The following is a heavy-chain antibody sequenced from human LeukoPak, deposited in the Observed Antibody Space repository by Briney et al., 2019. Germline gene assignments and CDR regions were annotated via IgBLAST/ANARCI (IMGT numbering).Heavy chain of an antibody. Sequence: ASVKVSCKASGYTFTSYGISWVRQAPGQGLEWMGWISAYNGNTNYAQKLQGRVTMTTDTSTSTAYMELRSLRSDDTAVYYCARSEIIAAATNPFDYWGQGTLVTVSS. CDR3: ARSEIIAAATNPFDY. D-gene: IGHD6-13*01. V-gene: IGHV1-18*01. J-gene: IGHJ4*02. CDR2: ISAYNGNT. CDR1: GYTFTSYG.